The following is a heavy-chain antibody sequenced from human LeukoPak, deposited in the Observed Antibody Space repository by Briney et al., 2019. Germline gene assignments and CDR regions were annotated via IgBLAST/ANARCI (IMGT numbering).Heavy chain of an antibody. CDR3: AKGGSGSYLDVFDI. Sequence: PGGSLRLSCAASGLTFSSYGIHWVRQAPGKGPEWVTFIRYDGSDKYYADSVKGRFTISRDNSKNTLYLQMNSLRAEDTAVYYCAKGGSGSYLDVFDIWGQGTMVTVSS. CDR1: GLTFSSYG. V-gene: IGHV3-30*02. CDR2: IRYDGSDK. D-gene: IGHD1-26*01. J-gene: IGHJ3*02.